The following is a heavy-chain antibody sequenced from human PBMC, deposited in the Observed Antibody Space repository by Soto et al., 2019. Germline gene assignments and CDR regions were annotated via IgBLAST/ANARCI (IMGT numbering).Heavy chain of an antibody. CDR1: GGSISSYY. J-gene: IGHJ4*02. CDR2: IYYRGNT. V-gene: IGHV4-59*08. Sequence: SETLSLTCTVSGGSISSYYWNWIRQPPGKGLEWIGYIYYRGNTNYNPSLKSQVTISVDTSKNQFSLKLSSVTAADTAVYYCARQPGYYDILTGYSTYYFDYWGQGTPVTVSS. CDR3: ARQPGYYDILTGYSTYYFDY. D-gene: IGHD3-9*01.